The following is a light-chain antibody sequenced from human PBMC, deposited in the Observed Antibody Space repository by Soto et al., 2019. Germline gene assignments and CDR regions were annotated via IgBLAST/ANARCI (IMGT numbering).Light chain of an antibody. J-gene: IGKJ2*01. CDR3: QQYERPPFA. V-gene: IGKV3-20*01. CDR1: QRVSNSY. CDR2: DAS. Sequence: EIVLTQSPGTLSLSPGDRATLSCRASQRVSNSYLAWYQQKPGQPPRLLIYDASTRSAGVPDRVTGGGSGTDFTLTISAIEPEDFALYFCQQYERPPFAFGQGTRLEIK.